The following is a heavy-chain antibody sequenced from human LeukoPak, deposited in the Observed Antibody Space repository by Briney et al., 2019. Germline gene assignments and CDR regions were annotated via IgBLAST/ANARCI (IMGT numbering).Heavy chain of an antibody. CDR2: IYYSGST. CDR3: ASYCSGGTCYLGFDY. J-gene: IGHJ4*02. Sequence: SETLSLTCTVSGGSISSYYWSWIRQPPGKGLEWIAYIYYSGSTYYNPSLKSRLTMSVDTSKNQFSLKLSSVTAADTAVYYCASYCSGGTCYLGFDYWGQGTLVTVSS. D-gene: IGHD2-15*01. CDR1: GGSISSYY. V-gene: IGHV4-59*04.